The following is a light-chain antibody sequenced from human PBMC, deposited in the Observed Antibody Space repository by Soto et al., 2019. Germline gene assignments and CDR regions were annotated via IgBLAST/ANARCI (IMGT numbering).Light chain of an antibody. V-gene: IGLV2-8*01. Sequence: QSVLTQPPSASGSPGQSVTISCTGTSSDVGGYNYVSWYQQHPGKAPKLMIYEVTKRPSGVPDSFSGSKSGNTASLTVSGLQAEDEDDYYCSSYAGSNNVVFGGGTKLTVL. CDR3: SSYAGSNNVV. CDR1: SSDVGGYNY. CDR2: EVT. J-gene: IGLJ2*01.